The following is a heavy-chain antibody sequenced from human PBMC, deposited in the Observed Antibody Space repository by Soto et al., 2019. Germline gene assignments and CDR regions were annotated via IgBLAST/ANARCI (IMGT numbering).Heavy chain of an antibody. CDR2: IYPGDSDI. Sequence: GESLKISCKGSGYSFTNYWIGWVRQMPGKGLEWMGIIYPGDSDIRFSPSFQGQVTISADKSINTAYLQWSSLMASDTAMYYCARTSHYDSSGYYDAFDVWGQGTMVTVSS. D-gene: IGHD3-22*01. CDR1: GYSFTNYW. V-gene: IGHV5-51*01. CDR3: ARTSHYDSSGYYDAFDV. J-gene: IGHJ3*01.